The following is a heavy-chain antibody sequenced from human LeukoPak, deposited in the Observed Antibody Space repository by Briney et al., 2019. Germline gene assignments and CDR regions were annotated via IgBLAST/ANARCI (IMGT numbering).Heavy chain of an antibody. J-gene: IGHJ6*03. CDR2: ISGSGGST. CDR3: AKDRPDCSSTSCYEFMDV. CDR1: GFTVSSNY. D-gene: IGHD2-2*01. V-gene: IGHV3-23*01. Sequence: GGSLRLSCAASGFTVSSNYMSWVRQAPGKGLEWVSAISGSGGSTYYADSVKGRFTISRDNSKNTLYLQMNSLRAEDTAVYYCAKDRPDCSSTSCYEFMDVWGKGTTVTVSS.